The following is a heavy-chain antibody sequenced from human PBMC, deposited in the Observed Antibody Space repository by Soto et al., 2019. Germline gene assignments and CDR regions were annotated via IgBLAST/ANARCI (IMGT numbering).Heavy chain of an antibody. CDR3: ARDGVGSDYFDS. J-gene: IGHJ4*02. D-gene: IGHD1-26*01. V-gene: IGHV1-2*02. CDR1: GYTFTDYY. Sequence: QVQLVQSGAEVRKPGASVKVSCKASGYTFTDYYMHWVRQAPGQGLEWMGWINPKTGGTNYVQKFQGRVTMTRDTSITTDYMELSRLRSDDTAVYYCARDGVGSDYFDSWGQGTLVTVSS. CDR2: INPKTGGT.